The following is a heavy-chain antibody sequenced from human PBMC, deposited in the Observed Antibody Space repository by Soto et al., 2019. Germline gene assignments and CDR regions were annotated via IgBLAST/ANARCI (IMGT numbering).Heavy chain of an antibody. Sequence: QVQLQESGPGLVKPSETLSLTCTVSGGSISSYYWSWIRQPPGKGLEWIGYINYSGSTNYNPSLKSRVTISVDTSKNQFSLKLSSVTAADTAVYYCASLSLWFGDQDAFDIWGQGTMVTVSS. CDR3: ASLSLWFGDQDAFDI. D-gene: IGHD3-10*01. CDR2: INYSGST. J-gene: IGHJ3*02. CDR1: GGSISSYY. V-gene: IGHV4-59*08.